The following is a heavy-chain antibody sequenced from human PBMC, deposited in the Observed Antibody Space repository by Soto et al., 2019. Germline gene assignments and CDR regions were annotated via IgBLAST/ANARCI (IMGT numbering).Heavy chain of an antibody. CDR2: ISGGGDKT. J-gene: IGHJ4*02. D-gene: IGHD1-26*01. CDR1: GVTFSSYS. V-gene: IGHV3-23*01. Sequence: PGGSLILSCEASGVTFSSYSMSWVRQGPGKGLEWVSAISGGGDKTFYTDSVKGRFTISRDNSKNTLYLQMNSLRAEDTAVYYCARSPSHYNYFDDWGQGTLVTAPQ. CDR3: ARSPSHYNYFDD.